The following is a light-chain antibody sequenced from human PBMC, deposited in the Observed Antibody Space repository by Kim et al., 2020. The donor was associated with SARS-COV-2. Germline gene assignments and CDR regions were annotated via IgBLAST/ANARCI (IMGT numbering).Light chain of an antibody. Sequence: DIQMTQSPSSLSASVGDRVTITCRASQSISSYLNWYQQKPGKAPKLLIYAASSLQSGVPSRFSGSGSVTDFTLTISSLQPEDFATYYCQQSYTILITFGQGTRLEIK. J-gene: IGKJ5*01. V-gene: IGKV1-39*01. CDR1: QSISSY. CDR3: QQSYTILIT. CDR2: AAS.